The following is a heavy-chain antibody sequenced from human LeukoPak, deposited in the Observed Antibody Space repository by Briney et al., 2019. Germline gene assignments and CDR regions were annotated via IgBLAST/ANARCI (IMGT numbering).Heavy chain of an antibody. CDR1: GGSISSGSCY. Sequence: PAQTLSLTCTVSGGSISSGSCYWLWIRQPAGKGLEWIGRNYTTGSTNYNPSLMSRVTISVDTSKNQFSLKLSSVTAADTAGDYCARLGIAAAGTYYYYMDVWGKGTTVTVSS. J-gene: IGHJ6*03. V-gene: IGHV4-61*02. D-gene: IGHD6-13*01. CDR2: NYTTGST. CDR3: ARLGIAAAGTYYYYMDV.